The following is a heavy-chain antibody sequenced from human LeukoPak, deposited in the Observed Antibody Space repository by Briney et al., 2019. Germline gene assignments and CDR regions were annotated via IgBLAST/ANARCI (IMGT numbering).Heavy chain of an antibody. Sequence: SETLSLTCAVYGASFSAYYWSWIRQPPGKGLEWIVEINHSGSTNYNPSLKSRVTISLDTSKNQFSLKLNSVTAADTAVYYCARGRHYYDSSGYYYNYWGQGTLVTVSS. CDR2: INHSGST. CDR3: ARGRHYYDSSGYYYNY. CDR1: GASFSAYY. D-gene: IGHD3-22*01. J-gene: IGHJ4*02. V-gene: IGHV4-34*01.